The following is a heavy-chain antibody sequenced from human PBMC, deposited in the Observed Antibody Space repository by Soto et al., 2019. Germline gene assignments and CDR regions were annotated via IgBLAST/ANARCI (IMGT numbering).Heavy chain of an antibody. D-gene: IGHD3-10*01. Sequence: XGSLRLSXXXSGFTFSSYXXXXVXXXPGKXLEWVSAIRGSGGSPYYADSVKGRFTISRDNSKNPLYLQMNSLRAEDXAVYXCAKGGGSEXYXXFDIWGQGTMVTVSS. CDR2: IRGSGGSP. CDR1: GFTFSSYX. V-gene: IGHV3-23*01. J-gene: IGHJ3*02. CDR3: AKGGGSEXYXXFDI.